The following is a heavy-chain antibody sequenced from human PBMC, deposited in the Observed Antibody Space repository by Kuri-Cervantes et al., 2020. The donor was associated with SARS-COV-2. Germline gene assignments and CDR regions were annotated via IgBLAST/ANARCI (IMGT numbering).Heavy chain of an antibody. CDR1: GYTFTSYA. D-gene: IGHD3-3*01. V-gene: IGHV1-3*01. J-gene: IGHJ5*02. CDR2: INAGNGNT. Sequence: ASVKVSCKASGYTFTSYAMHWVRQAPGQRLEWMGWINAGNGNTKYSQKFQGRVTITRDTSASTAYMELSSLRSEDTAVYYCARERFYDSWSGYPNWFDPWGQGTLVTVSS. CDR3: ARERFYDSWSGYPNWFDP.